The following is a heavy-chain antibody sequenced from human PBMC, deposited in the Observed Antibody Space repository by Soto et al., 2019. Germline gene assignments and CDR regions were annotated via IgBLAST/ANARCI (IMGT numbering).Heavy chain of an antibody. CDR3: ARRSPGTFDVDWFDP. J-gene: IGHJ5*02. Sequence: SETLSLTCTVSGGSISSSSYYWGWIRQPPGKGLEWIGSIYYSGSTYYNPSLKSRVTISVDTSKNQFSLKLSSVTAADTAVYYCARRSPGTFDVDWFDPWGQGTLVTVSS. D-gene: IGHD6-13*01. CDR1: GGSISSSSYY. CDR2: IYYSGST. V-gene: IGHV4-39*01.